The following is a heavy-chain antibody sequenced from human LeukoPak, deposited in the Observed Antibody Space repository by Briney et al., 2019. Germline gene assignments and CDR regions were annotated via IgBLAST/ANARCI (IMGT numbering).Heavy chain of an antibody. V-gene: IGHV4-39*07. D-gene: IGHD3-22*01. CDR3: ARANRGSSGYWVDY. Sequence: SETLSLTCTVSGGSISSNNYYWGWIRQPPGKGLVYIGSIYYGRGTYYNPSLKSRVTISLDTSKNQFSLKLTSVTAADTAVYYCARANRGSSGYWVDYWGQGTLVTVSS. CDR2: IYYGRGT. J-gene: IGHJ4*02. CDR1: GGSISSNNYY.